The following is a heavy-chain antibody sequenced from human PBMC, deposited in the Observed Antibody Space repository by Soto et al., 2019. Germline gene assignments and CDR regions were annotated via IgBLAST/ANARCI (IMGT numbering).Heavy chain of an antibody. D-gene: IGHD4-4*01. CDR3: ARLVTTDHGFDI. V-gene: IGHV1-69*02. CDR2: IIPILGIA. Sequence: ASVKVSCKASGGTFSSYTISWVRQAPGQGLEWMGRIIPILGIANYAQKVQGRVTITADKSTSTAYMELSSLRSEDTAVYYCARLVTTDHGFDIWGQGTMVTVSS. CDR1: GGTFSSYT. J-gene: IGHJ3*02.